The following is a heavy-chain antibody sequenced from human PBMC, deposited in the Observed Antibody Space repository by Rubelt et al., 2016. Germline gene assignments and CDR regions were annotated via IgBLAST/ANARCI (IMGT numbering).Heavy chain of an antibody. D-gene: IGHD1-26*01. Sequence: QVQLQESGPGLVKPSETLSLTCTVSVGYMSSYWWSWIRQPPGKGLEWIGSIYYNGTTNCNPSLKSRVTTSVDTSKNQFSRKLTSVTAADTAVYYCARAPSPVGATIYFDYWGQGTLVTVSS. CDR3: ARAPSPVGATIYFDY. J-gene: IGHJ4*02. V-gene: IGHV4-59*01. CDR1: VGYMSSYW. CDR2: IYYNGTT.